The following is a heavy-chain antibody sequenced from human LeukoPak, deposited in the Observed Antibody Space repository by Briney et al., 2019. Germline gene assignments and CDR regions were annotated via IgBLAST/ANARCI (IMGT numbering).Heavy chain of an antibody. CDR1: GGSISSYY. Sequence: SETLSLTCTVSGGSISSYYWSWIRQPPGKGLEWIGYMYYSGSTNYNPSLKSRVTISLDTSKNQFSLKLSSVTAADTAVYYCARDCSGGSCYYYYMDVWGKGTTVTVSS. J-gene: IGHJ6*03. D-gene: IGHD2-15*01. CDR2: MYYSGST. CDR3: ARDCSGGSCYYYYMDV. V-gene: IGHV4-59*12.